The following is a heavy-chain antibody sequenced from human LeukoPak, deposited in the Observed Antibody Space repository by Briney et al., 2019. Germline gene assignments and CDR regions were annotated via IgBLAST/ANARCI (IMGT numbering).Heavy chain of an antibody. CDR2: VYNGGIT. Sequence: SETLSLTCTVSGGSVTTYFWNWIRQPAGKGLEWIGRVYNGGITNYNPSLESRVTISLDRSKNQFSLTLTSVTAADTAVYYCAHSIYLHFQYWGPGSLVSVSP. V-gene: IGHV4-4*07. CDR1: GGSVTTYF. D-gene: IGHD3-9*01. J-gene: IGHJ4*02. CDR3: AHSIYLHFQY.